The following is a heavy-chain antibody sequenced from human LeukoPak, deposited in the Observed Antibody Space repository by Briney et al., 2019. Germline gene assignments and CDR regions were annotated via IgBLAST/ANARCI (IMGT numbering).Heavy chain of an antibody. D-gene: IGHD6-25*01. Sequence: GGSLRLSCAASGFTFSSYAMSWVRQAPGKGLVWVSRISSDGSNTIYADSVKGRFTISRDNAENTLYLQMSSLRAEDSALYYCARDRGGSGPTTTDYWGQGTLVTVSS. J-gene: IGHJ4*02. CDR3: ARDRGGSGPTTTDY. V-gene: IGHV3-74*01. CDR1: GFTFSSYA. CDR2: ISSDGSNT.